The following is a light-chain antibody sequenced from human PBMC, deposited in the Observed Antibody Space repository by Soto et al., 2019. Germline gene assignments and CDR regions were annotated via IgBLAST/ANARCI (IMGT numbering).Light chain of an antibody. Sequence: QPVLTPHASVSGSLGQSITISCSGISTDVDTYNYVSWYQLHPGEAPKVLIYDVNSRPSGVSNRFSGSRSGNTASLTISVLQAEDEAHYYCCSYTSGSTRYVFGTGTKSPS. CDR2: DVN. J-gene: IGLJ1*01. CDR3: CSYTSGSTRYV. V-gene: IGLV2-14*03. CDR1: STDVDTYNY.